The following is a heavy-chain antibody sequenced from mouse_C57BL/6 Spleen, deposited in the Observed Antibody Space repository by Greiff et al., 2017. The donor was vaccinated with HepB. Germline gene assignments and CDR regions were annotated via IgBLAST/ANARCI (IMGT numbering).Heavy chain of an antibody. V-gene: IGHV1-15*01. CDR3: TRQATPRAMDY. Sequence: QVQLQQSGAELVRPGASVTLSCKASGYTFTDYEMHWVKQTPVHGLEWIGAIDPETGGTAYNQKVKGKAILTADKSSSTAYMELRSLTSEDSAVYYCTRQATPRAMDYWGQGTSVTVSS. J-gene: IGHJ4*01. CDR2: IDPETGGT. CDR1: GYTFTDYE. D-gene: IGHD1-1*01.